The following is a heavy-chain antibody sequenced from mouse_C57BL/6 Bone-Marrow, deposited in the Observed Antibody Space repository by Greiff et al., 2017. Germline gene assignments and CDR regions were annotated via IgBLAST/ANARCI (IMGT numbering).Heavy chain of an antibody. V-gene: IGHV1-62-2*01. CDR3: ARHERYYDYEGYFDY. D-gene: IGHD2-4*01. CDR1: GYIFTEYT. J-gene: IGHJ2*01. Sequence: VQLQQSGAELVKPGASVKLSFKASGYIFTEYTIHWVKQRSGQGLEWIGWFYPGSGSIKYNERFKDKATLTADKSSNTVYMELSRLTSEDSAVYFCARHERYYDYEGYFDYWGQGTTLTVSS. CDR2: FYPGSGSI.